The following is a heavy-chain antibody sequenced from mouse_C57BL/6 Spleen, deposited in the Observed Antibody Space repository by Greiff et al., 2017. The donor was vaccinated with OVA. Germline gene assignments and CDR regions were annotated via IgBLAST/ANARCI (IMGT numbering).Heavy chain of an antibody. V-gene: IGHV1-64*01. Sequence: VQLQQPGAELVKPGASVKLSCKASGYTFTSYWMHWVKQRPGQGLEWIGMIHPKSGSTNYNEKFKSKATLTVDKSSSTAYMQLSSLTSEDSAVYYCARGTTAWYFDVWGTGTTVTVSS. D-gene: IGHD1-2*01. J-gene: IGHJ1*03. CDR2: IHPKSGST. CDR1: GYTFTSYW. CDR3: ARGTTAWYFDV.